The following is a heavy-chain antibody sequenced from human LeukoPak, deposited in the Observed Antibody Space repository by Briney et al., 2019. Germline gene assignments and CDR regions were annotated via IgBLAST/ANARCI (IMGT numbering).Heavy chain of an antibody. D-gene: IGHD3-3*01. Sequence: ASVKVSCKASGGTFSSYAISWVRQAPGQGLEWMGRIIPIFGTANYAQKFQGRVTITTDESTSTAYMELSSLRSEDTAVYYCAGDSTHYDFWSGYFHWGQGTLVTVSP. J-gene: IGHJ4*02. CDR3: AGDSTHYDFWSGYFH. CDR2: IIPIFGTA. CDR1: GGTFSSYA. V-gene: IGHV1-69*05.